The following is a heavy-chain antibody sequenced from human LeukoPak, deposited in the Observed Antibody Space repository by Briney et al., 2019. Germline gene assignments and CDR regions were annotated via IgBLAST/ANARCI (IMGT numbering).Heavy chain of an antibody. CDR3: ARGYSSRDRVGDFDY. CDR1: GFTFSSHG. V-gene: IGHV3-33*07. D-gene: IGHD6-13*01. J-gene: IGHJ4*02. CDR2: IWNTGSTK. Sequence: GGSLRLSCAASGFTFSSHGMFWVRQAPGKGLEWVAVIWNTGSTKYYADSVKGRFTISRDNSKNTLYLQMNSLRAEDTAVYYCARGYSSRDRVGDFDYWGQGTQVTVSS.